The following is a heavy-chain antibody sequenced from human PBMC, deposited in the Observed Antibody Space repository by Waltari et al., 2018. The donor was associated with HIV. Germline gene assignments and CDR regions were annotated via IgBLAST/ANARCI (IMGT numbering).Heavy chain of an antibody. D-gene: IGHD4-17*01. Sequence: QVQLVQSGAEVKKPGASVQVSCTASGYTFTRYYMHWVRQAPGQGLKWMGVNDPSVKRTVDAQKVQGRGTMTVDASTSTVYRVLGTLRSEDTAVYYSARGFYGFDYWGQGTLITVSS. J-gene: IGHJ4*02. V-gene: IGHV1-46*01. CDR1: GYTFTRYY. CDR3: ARGFYGFDY. CDR2: NDPSVKRT.